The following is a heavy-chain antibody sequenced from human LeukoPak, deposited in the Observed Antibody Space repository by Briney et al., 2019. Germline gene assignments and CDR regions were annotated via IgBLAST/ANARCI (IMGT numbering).Heavy chain of an antibody. V-gene: IGHV4-39*07. CDR2: MHYIGAA. CDR1: GASLSGEFF. Sequence: SETLSLTCTVSGASLSGEFFWGWIRQSPGKGMEWIGSMHYIGAAYHNPSLRSRVTISVDRSKNQFSLKLSSVTAADTAVYYCARDVRGRFDYWGQGTLVTVSS. CDR3: ARDVRGRFDY. D-gene: IGHD3-16*01. J-gene: IGHJ4*02.